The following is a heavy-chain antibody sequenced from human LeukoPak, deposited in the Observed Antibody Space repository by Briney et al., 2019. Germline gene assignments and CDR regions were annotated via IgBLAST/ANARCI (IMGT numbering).Heavy chain of an antibody. CDR3: VRSGYCYGGTCHSGAFDI. CDR1: GYTFTSYG. V-gene: IGHV1-18*01. CDR2: ISAYNGNT. Sequence: ASVKVSCKASGYTFTSYGISWVRQAPGQGLEWMGWISAYNGNTNYAQKLQGRVTMTTDTSTSTAYMELRSLRSDDTAVYYCVRSGYCYGGTCHSGAFDIWGQGTVVTVSS. J-gene: IGHJ3*02. D-gene: IGHD2-15*01.